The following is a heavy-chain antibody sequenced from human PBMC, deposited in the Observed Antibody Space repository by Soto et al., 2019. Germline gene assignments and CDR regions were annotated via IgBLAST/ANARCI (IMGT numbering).Heavy chain of an antibody. CDR1: GGTFSSYA. Sequence: QVQLVQSGAEVKKPGSSVKVSCKASGGTFSSYAISWVRQAPGQGLAWMGGFIPIFGTANYAQKFQGRVTITADESTSTAYMELSSLRSEDTAVYYCARVRRGSSGSYYYYGMDVWGQGTTVTVSS. J-gene: IGHJ6*02. D-gene: IGHD1-26*01. V-gene: IGHV1-69*01. CDR3: ARVRRGSSGSYYYYGMDV. CDR2: FIPIFGTA.